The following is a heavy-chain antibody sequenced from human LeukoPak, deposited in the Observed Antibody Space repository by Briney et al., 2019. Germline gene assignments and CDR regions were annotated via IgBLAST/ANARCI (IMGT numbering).Heavy chain of an antibody. Sequence: QPGRSLRLSCAASGFTFSNYGMNWVRQAPDKGLEWVTFIQTDGNDKYYADSVKGRFTTSRDNSKNTAFLQVNNVRAEDTAVYFCAREDGPTYVGRFVHWGQGTLVTVSS. V-gene: IGHV3-33*01. CDR2: IQTDGNDK. CDR3: AREDGPTYVGRFVH. CDR1: GFTFSNYG. D-gene: IGHD1-26*01. J-gene: IGHJ5*02.